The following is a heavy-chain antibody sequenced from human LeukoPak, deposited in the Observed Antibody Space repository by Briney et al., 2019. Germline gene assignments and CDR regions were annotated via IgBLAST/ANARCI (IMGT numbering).Heavy chain of an antibody. CDR2: ISSSGSTI. CDR1: GFTFSSYG. D-gene: IGHD4-23*01. V-gene: IGHV3-48*04. CDR3: ARAGVVNGGNSVYFDY. J-gene: IGHJ4*02. Sequence: GGSLRLSCAASGFTFSSYGMNWVRQAPGKGLEWVSYISSSGSTIYYADSVKGRFTISRDNAKNSLYLQMNSLRAEDTAVYYCARAGVVNGGNSVYFDYWGQGTLVTVSS.